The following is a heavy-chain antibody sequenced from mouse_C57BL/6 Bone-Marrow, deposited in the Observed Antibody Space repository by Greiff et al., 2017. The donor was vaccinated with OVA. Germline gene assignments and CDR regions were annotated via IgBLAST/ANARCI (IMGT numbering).Heavy chain of an antibody. D-gene: IGHD1-1*01. CDR2: IRNKANGYTT. Sequence: EVKLQESGGGLVQPGGSLSLSCAASGFTFTDYYMSWVRQPPGKALEWLGFIRNKANGYTTEYSASVKGRFTISRDNSQSILYLQMNALRAEDSATYYCARDRGSSYLDYWGQGTTLTVSS. CDR1: GFTFTDYY. J-gene: IGHJ2*01. V-gene: IGHV7-3*01. CDR3: ARDRGSSYLDY.